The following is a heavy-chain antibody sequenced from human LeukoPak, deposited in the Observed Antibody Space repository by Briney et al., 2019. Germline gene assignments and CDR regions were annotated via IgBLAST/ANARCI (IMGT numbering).Heavy chain of an antibody. CDR3: ARDVSYSLDS. J-gene: IGHJ4*02. Sequence: GGSLRLSCAASGFTFDDYALHWVRQAPGKGLEWVSLISGDGGSTYYADSVKGRFTISRDNSKNSLYLQMNSLRAEDTAVYYCARDVSYSLDSWGQGTLVTVSS. D-gene: IGHD3-10*01. V-gene: IGHV3-43*02. CDR2: ISGDGGST. CDR1: GFTFDDYA.